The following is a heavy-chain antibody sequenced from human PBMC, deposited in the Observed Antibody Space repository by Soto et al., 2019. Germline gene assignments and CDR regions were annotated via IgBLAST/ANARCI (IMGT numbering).Heavy chain of an antibody. CDR1: GFTFSSYG. CDR2: IWYDGSNK. J-gene: IGHJ4*02. D-gene: IGHD2-15*01. Sequence: VQLVESGGGVVQPGRSLRLSCAASGFTFSSYGMHWVRQAPGKGLEWVAVIWYDGSNKYYADSVKGRFTISRDNAKNTLYLQMNSLRAEDTAVYYCAREPNGWLGGDYWGQGTLVTVSS. V-gene: IGHV3-33*01. CDR3: AREPNGWLGGDY.